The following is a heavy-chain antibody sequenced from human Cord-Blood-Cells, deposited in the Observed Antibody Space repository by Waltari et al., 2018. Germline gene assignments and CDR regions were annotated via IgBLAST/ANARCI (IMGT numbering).Heavy chain of an antibody. CDR3: ARGGGYSYGYYFDY. CDR2: IYHSGST. V-gene: IGHV4-38-2*02. J-gene: IGHJ4*02. Sequence: QVQLQESGPGLVKPSETLSLTCTVSGYSISSGYYWGWIRQPPGKGLEWIGSIYHSGSTYNHPSPKIRVTISVDTSKNRFSLNLSSVTAADTAVYYCARGGGYSYGYYFDYWGQGTLVTVSS. D-gene: IGHD5-18*01. CDR1: GYSISSGYY.